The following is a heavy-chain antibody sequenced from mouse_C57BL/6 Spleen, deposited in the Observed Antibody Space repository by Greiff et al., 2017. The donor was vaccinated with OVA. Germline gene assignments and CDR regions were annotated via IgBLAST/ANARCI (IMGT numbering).Heavy chain of an antibody. CDR1: GFTFSDYG. J-gene: IGHJ2*01. CDR2: ISSGSSTI. V-gene: IGHV5-17*01. D-gene: IGHD2-4*01. Sequence: EVQRVESGGGLVKPGGSLKLSCAASGFTFSDYGMHWVRQAPEKGLEWVAYISSGSSTIYYADTVKGRFTISRDNAKNTLFLQRTRLRSEDTAMYDCARDYDYEDYVDYWGQGTTRTVSS. CDR3: ARDYDYEDYVDY.